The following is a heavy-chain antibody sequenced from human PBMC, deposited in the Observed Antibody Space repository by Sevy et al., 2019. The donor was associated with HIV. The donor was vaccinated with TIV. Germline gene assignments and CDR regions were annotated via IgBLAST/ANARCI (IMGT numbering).Heavy chain of an antibody. CDR1: GFTFSNHW. Sequence: GGSLRLSCGVSGFTFSNHWMSWVRQAPGKGLEWVANIKKDGTDKLYVDSVKGRFSISRDNAENSLYLEMNSLRVEDTAVYYCARDRRVEYGGRDYWGQGTLVTVSS. D-gene: IGHD3-10*01. V-gene: IGHV3-7*03. J-gene: IGHJ4*02. CDR3: ARDRRVEYGGRDY. CDR2: IKKDGTDK.